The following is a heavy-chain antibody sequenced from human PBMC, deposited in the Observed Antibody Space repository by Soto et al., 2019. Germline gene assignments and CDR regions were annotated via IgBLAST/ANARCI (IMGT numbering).Heavy chain of an antibody. V-gene: IGHV4-34*01. CDR3: ARGSQLRFLEWSTTFDY. J-gene: IGHJ4*02. D-gene: IGHD3-3*01. CDR2: INHSGST. Sequence: SETLSLTCAVYGGSFSGYYWSWIRQPPGKGLEWIGEINHSGSTNYNPSLKSRVTISVDTSKNQFSLKLSSVTAADTAVYYCARGSQLRFLEWSTTFDYWGQGTLVTVSS. CDR1: GGSFSGYY.